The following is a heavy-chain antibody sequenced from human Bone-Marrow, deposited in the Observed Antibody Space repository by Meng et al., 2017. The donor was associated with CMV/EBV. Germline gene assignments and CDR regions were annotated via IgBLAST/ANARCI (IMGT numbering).Heavy chain of an antibody. CDR1: GGSVSSGSYY. CDR3: ARVPLRSGAFDI. V-gene: IGHV4-61*01. J-gene: IGHJ3*02. D-gene: IGHD5-12*01. Sequence: SETLSLTCTVSGGSVSSGSYYWSWIRQPPGKGLEWIGYIYYSGSTNYNPSLKSRVTISVDTSKNQFSLKLSSVTAADTAVYYCARVPLRSGAFDIWGQGTMVTV. CDR2: IYYSGST.